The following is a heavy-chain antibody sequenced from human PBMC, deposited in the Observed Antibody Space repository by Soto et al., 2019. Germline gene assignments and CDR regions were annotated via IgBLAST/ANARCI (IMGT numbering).Heavy chain of an antibody. CDR1: GFIFSSYW. D-gene: IGHD4-4*01. Sequence: EVPLVESGGGLVQPGGSLRLSCAASGFIFSSYWMHWVRQAPGKGLVWVSRINSDGSSTDYAASVKGRFTISRDNAKNTLYLQMNSLRAEDTAVYFCYSNPGVGDYWGQGTLVTVSS. J-gene: IGHJ4*02. CDR2: INSDGSST. CDR3: YSNPGVGDY. V-gene: IGHV3-74*01.